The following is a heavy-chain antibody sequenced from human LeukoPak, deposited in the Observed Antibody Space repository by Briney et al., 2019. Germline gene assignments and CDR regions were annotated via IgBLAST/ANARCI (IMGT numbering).Heavy chain of an antibody. CDR1: GFTFSSYW. D-gene: IGHD3-22*01. V-gene: IGHV3-7*01. Sequence: PGGSLRLSCAASGFTFSSYWMSWVRQAPGKGLEWVANIKQDGSEKYYVDSVKGRFTISRDNAKNSLYLQMNSLRAEDTAVYYCARAPPDYYDSSGYASGAFDIWGQGTMVTVSS. J-gene: IGHJ3*02. CDR2: IKQDGSEK. CDR3: ARAPPDYYDSSGYASGAFDI.